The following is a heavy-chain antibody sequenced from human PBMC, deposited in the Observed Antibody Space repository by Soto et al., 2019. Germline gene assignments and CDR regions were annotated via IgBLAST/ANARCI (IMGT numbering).Heavy chain of an antibody. V-gene: IGHV4-39*01. Sequence: LSLTCTVSGGSISSGGYYWGWIRQSPGKGLEWIGNIYYSGITYYSPSLKSRVTISVDTSKNQFSLKLYSVTAADTAVYYCAKVGASPVTSPPRFDPWGQGTLVTVSS. J-gene: IGHJ5*02. CDR1: GGSISSGGYY. CDR3: AKVGASPVTSPPRFDP. CDR2: IYYSGIT. D-gene: IGHD4-4*01.